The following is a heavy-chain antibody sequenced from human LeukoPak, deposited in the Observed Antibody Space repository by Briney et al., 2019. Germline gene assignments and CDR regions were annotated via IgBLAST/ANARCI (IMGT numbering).Heavy chain of an antibody. CDR3: AKDISGSGSYYFDY. Sequence: GGSLRLSCAASGFTFSNYSMNWVRQAPGKGLEWVSGISWNSGSIGYADSVKGRFTISRDNAKNSLYLQMNSLRAEDTALYYCAKDISGSGSYYFDYWGQGTLVTVSS. D-gene: IGHD3-10*01. V-gene: IGHV3-9*01. J-gene: IGHJ4*02. CDR1: GFTFSNYS. CDR2: ISWNSGSI.